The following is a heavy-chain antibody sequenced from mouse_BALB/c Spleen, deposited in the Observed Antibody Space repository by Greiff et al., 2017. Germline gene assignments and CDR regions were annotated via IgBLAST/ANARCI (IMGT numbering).Heavy chain of an antibody. CDR3: ARRDYYAMDY. CDR2: IDPENGNT. J-gene: IGHJ4*01. V-gene: IGHV14-1*02. CDR1: GYTFTDYY. Sequence: EVQLQQPGAELVMPGASVKMSCKASGYTFTDYYMHWVKQRPEQGLEWIGWIDPENGNTIYDPKFQGKASITADTSSNTAYLQLSSLTSEDTAVYYCARRDYYAMDYWGQGNSVTVSS.